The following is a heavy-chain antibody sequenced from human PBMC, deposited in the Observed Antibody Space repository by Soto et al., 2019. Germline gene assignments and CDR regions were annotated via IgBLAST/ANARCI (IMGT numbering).Heavy chain of an antibody. CDR2: INPSDGNR. CDR3: ARARGNCYDSDPGYY. V-gene: IGHV1-18*04. J-gene: IGHJ4*02. D-gene: IGHD3-9*01. Sequence: SVKVSCKASGYSYSFYGINWVRQAPGQRLEWMGWINPSDGNRNFAQKFEDRVTMTTDTSTNTVFLELRSLRSDDTAIYYCARARGNCYDSDPGYYWGQRTMGAVSS. CDR1: GYSYSFYG.